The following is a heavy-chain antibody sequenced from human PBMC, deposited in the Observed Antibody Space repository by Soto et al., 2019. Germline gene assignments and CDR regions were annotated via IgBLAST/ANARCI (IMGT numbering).Heavy chain of an antibody. D-gene: IGHD6-13*01. CDR3: ARSPRSSPYFDY. Sequence: GGSLKISFRCSGYTFSNFWIAWLRHLPGKGLEWMGIIYPGDHETRYSPSFHGKVTISADKSINTAYLQWSSLEASDSAFYYCARSPRSSPYFDYWGQGARVTVSS. CDR1: GYTFSNFW. CDR2: IYPGDHET. V-gene: IGHV5-51*01. J-gene: IGHJ4*02.